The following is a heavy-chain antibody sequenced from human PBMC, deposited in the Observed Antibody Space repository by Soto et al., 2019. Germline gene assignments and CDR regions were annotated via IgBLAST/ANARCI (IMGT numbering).Heavy chain of an antibody. CDR3: ARHRGWEWPFDY. CDR1: GFTFSDYY. J-gene: IGHJ4*02. V-gene: IGHV3-11*06. D-gene: IGHD3-10*01. CDR2: ISSSSSYT. Sequence: QVQLVESGGGLVKPGGSLRLSCAASGFTFSDYYMSWIRQAPGKGLEWVSYISSSSSYTNYADSVKGRFTISRDNAKNSLYLQMNSLRAEDTAVYYCARHRGWEWPFDYWGQGTLVTVSS.